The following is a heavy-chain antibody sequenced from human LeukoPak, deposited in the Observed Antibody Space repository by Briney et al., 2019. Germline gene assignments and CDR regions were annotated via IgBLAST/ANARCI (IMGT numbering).Heavy chain of an antibody. Sequence: ASVKVSCKASGYTFTSYYMHWVRQAPGQGLEWMGIINPSGGSTSYAQKFQGRVTMTRDTSTSTVYMELSSLRSEDTAVYYCARDFIVVRGVMSGWFDPWGQGTLVTVSS. CDR2: INPSGGST. D-gene: IGHD3-10*01. V-gene: IGHV1-46*01. CDR1: GYTFTSYY. J-gene: IGHJ5*02. CDR3: ARDFIVVRGVMSGWFDP.